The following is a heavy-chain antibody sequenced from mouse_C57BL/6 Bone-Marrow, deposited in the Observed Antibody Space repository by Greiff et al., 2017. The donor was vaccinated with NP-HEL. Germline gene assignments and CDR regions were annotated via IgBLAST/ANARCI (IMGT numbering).Heavy chain of an antibody. D-gene: IGHD2-3*01. Sequence: VQLQQSGPELVKPGASVKISCKASGYTFTDYYMNWVKQSHGKSLEWIGDINPNNGGTSYNQKFKGKATLTVDKSSSTAYMELRSLTSEDSAVYYCADDYYVAYWGQGTLVTVSA. CDR1: GYTFTDYY. CDR3: ADDYYVAY. V-gene: IGHV1-26*01. J-gene: IGHJ3*01. CDR2: INPNNGGT.